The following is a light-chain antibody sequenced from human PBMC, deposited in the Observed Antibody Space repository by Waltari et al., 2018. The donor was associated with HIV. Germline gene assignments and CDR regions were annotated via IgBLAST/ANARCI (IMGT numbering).Light chain of an antibody. CDR3: HQYSDWPFT. CDR2: GAS. J-gene: IGKJ3*01. V-gene: IGKV3-15*01. CDR1: QSLGTN. Sequence: EKVMTQSPATLSVSPVESATLSCRASQSLGTNLAWYQERPGQAPRVLIYGASTRATGVPDRFSGSGSGTEFTLTISGLQSEDFAVYYCHQYSDWPFTFGPGTKVDI.